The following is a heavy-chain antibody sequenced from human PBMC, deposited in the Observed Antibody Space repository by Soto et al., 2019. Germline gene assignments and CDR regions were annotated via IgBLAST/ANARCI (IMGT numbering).Heavy chain of an antibody. CDR3: ARAAPYIWGSYRFYWYFDL. CDR1: GFTFSSYW. CDR2: INSDGSST. Sequence: GGSLRLSCAASGFTFSSYWMHWVRQAPGKGLVWVSRINSDGSSTSYADSVKGRFTISRDNAKNTLYLQMNSLRAEDTAVYYCARAAPYIWGSYRFYWYFDLWGRGTLVTVSS. J-gene: IGHJ2*01. V-gene: IGHV3-74*01. D-gene: IGHD3-16*02.